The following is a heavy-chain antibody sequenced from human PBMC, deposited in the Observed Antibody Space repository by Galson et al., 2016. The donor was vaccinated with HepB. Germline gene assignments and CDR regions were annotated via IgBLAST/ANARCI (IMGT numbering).Heavy chain of an antibody. D-gene: IGHD2-21*02. CDR3: ARDFMTAELLGY. Sequence: SLRLSCAASGFTFSNYAMSWVRQAPGKGLVWVSRISNDGRSTNYADSVKGRFTISRDNAKNTLYLQLNSLRAEDTAAYYCARDFMTAELLGYWGQGTLVTVSS. CDR2: ISNDGRST. V-gene: IGHV3-74*01. CDR1: GFTFSNYA. J-gene: IGHJ4*02.